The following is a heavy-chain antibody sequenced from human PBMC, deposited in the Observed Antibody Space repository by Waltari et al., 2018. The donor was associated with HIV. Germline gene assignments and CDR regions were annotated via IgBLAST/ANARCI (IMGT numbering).Heavy chain of an antibody. D-gene: IGHD1-26*01. Sequence: EVQLVQSGAEVKKPGDSLKISCKGSGYSFTSYWLGWVGQMPGKGLEWMGISYPGDSDTKYSPSFQGQVTISADKSISTAYLQWSSLKASDTAMYYCARIWGGTGYYYYGLDVWGQGTTVTVSS. CDR2: SYPGDSDT. CDR3: ARIWGGTGYYYYGLDV. J-gene: IGHJ6*02. V-gene: IGHV5-51*03. CDR1: GYSFTSYW.